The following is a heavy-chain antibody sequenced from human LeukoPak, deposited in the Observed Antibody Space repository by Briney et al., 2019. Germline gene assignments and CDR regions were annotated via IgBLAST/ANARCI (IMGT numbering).Heavy chain of an antibody. CDR3: ARAGRGAYLDS. D-gene: IGHD1-14*01. CDR1: GFTYSSYW. V-gene: IGHV3-7*01. CDR2: IKQDGSEK. Sequence: PGGSLRLSCAASGFTYSSYWMSWVRQAPGKGLEWVGNIKQDGSEKYYVDSVKGRFTISRDNAKNSLYPQMNRLRPEDTAVYYCARAGRGAYLDSWGQGTLVIVSS. J-gene: IGHJ4*02.